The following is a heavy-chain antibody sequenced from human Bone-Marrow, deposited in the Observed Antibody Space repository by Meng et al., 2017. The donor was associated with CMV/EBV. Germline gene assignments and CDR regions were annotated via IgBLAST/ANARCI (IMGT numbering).Heavy chain of an antibody. Sequence: SCAVYGGSFSGYYWTWLRQYPEKGLEWIGYIYYSETTHYNPSLKSRVTISLDTSKNQFSLRLTSVTAADTAVYYCAREPGPWGQGTLVTVSS. CDR2: IYYSETT. J-gene: IGHJ5*02. CDR3: AREPGP. V-gene: IGHV4-34*09. CDR1: GGSFSGYY.